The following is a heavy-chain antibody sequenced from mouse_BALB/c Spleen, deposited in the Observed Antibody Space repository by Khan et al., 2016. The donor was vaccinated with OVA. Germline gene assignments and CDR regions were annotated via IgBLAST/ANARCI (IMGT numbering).Heavy chain of an antibody. CDR1: GFPLSRYS. V-gene: IGHV2-6-4*01. CDR3: VSDLGGGSYWFFDV. CDR2: IWDGGST. J-gene: IGHJ1*01. Sequence: QVQLKESGPGLVAPSQSLSITCTVSGFPLSRYSVHRVRQSPGKGLEWLGMIWDGGSTDYNSALKSRQSINKDYSNSQLFLKMNSLHTDYTAIYYCVSDLGGGSYWFFDVWCAGTTVIVSS. D-gene: IGHD4-1*01.